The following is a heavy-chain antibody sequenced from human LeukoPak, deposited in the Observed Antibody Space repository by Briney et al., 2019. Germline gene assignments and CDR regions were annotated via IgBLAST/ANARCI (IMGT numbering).Heavy chain of an antibody. D-gene: IGHD3-22*01. CDR2: IYVTGST. CDR3: ARMKYYDSTGYSAGYYMDV. J-gene: IGHJ6*03. CDR1: GGSIINYY. V-gene: IGHV4-4*07. Sequence: SETLSLTCTVSGGSIINYYWSWIRQPAGTGLEWVGRIYVTGSTIYNPSPQSRLSMSVDTSTNQSPLRLTSVTAADTTVYYCARMKYYDSTGYSAGYYMDVWGKGITVTVSS.